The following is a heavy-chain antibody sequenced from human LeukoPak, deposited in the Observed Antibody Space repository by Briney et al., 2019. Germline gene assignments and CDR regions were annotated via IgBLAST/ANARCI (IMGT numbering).Heavy chain of an antibody. V-gene: IGHV3-74*01. CDR2: NNGDGSTT. CDR1: GFSLSGYW. CDR3: ARDPRNVGLTP. Sequence: GGSLRLSCVASGFSLSGYWMYWVRQAPGKGLMYISRNNGDGSTTNYADVVKGRFTMSRDNVKNTLYLQMNSLRVEDTAVYYCARDPRNVGLTPWGQGTLVTVSS. J-gene: IGHJ5*02. D-gene: IGHD2-15*01.